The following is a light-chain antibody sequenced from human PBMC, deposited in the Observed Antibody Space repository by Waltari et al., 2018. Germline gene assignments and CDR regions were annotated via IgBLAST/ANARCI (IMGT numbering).Light chain of an antibody. CDR3: QQRSKWPLT. J-gene: IGKJ4*01. Sequence: DIVLTQSPATLSLSPGERATLSSRASQSITTYLAWYQLKPGQAPRLLIYDASNRATGIPARFSGGGSGTDFTLTISNLEPEDSAVYYCQQRSKWPLTFGGGTKVEIK. V-gene: IGKV3-11*01. CDR2: DAS. CDR1: QSITTY.